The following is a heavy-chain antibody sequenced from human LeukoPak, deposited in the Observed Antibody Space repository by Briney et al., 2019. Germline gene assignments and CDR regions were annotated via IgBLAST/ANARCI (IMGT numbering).Heavy chain of an antibody. CDR3: ARAGPGSGGFLFDY. D-gene: IGHD3-10*01. CDR1: GFTFSNYA. Sequence: GGSLRLSCAASGFTFSNYAMTWVRQAPGRGLEWVSAISGSGSSTYYADSVKGRFTISRDSSKNTLYLQMNSLRAEDTAVYYCARAGPGSGGFLFDYWGQGTLVTVSS. V-gene: IGHV3-23*01. J-gene: IGHJ4*02. CDR2: ISGSGSST.